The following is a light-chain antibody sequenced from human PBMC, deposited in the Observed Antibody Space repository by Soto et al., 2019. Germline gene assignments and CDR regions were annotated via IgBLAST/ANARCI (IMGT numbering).Light chain of an antibody. J-gene: IGKJ4*01. V-gene: IGKV3-11*01. CDR2: DAS. CDR3: QQRSNWLT. CDR1: QSVSSY. Sequence: DIVLTQSPATLSLSPGERATLSCRASQSVSSYLAWYQQKPGQAPRLLIYDASNRATGIPARFSGSGSGTDFTLTISSLEPVDFAVYYCQQRSNWLTLGGGTKVEIK.